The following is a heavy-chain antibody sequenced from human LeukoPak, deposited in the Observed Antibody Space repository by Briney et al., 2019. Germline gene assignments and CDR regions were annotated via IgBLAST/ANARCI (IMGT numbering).Heavy chain of an antibody. J-gene: IGHJ5*02. CDR3: ARGGSGWPPGNWFDP. V-gene: IGHV6-1*01. CDR1: GDSFSSNSAA. Sequence: SQTLSLTCAISGDSFSSNSAAWNWIRQSPSRGLEWLGRTYYRSKWYNDYAVSMKSRITINPDTSKNQFSLQLNSVTPEDTAAYYCARGGSGWPPGNWFDPWGQGTLVTVSS. D-gene: IGHD6-19*01. CDR2: TYYRSKWYN.